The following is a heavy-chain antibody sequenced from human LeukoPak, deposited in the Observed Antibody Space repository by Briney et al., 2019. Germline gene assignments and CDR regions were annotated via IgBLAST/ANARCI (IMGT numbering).Heavy chain of an antibody. J-gene: IGHJ4*02. CDR3: ARAHMAVAGTLDY. V-gene: IGHV4-4*02. CDR2: IYLRGNT. D-gene: IGHD6-19*01. Sequence: PSETLSLTCAISGGSISSSNWWTWVRQPPGKGLEWVGEIYLRGNTNYNPSLESRVTISVDKSKNQFSLKLSSVTAADTAVYYCARAHMAVAGTLDYWGQGTLVTVSS. CDR1: GGSISSSNW.